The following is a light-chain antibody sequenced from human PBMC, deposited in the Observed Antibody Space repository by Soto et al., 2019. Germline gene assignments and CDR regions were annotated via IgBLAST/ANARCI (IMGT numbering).Light chain of an antibody. CDR3: SSYTSSSTHV. Sequence: QSVLTQPASVSGSPGQSITIFCTGASSDVGAHNFVSWYQQHPGNAPKLLIYDVSNRPSGVSDRFSGSKSGNTASLTITGPQAEDEADYYCSSYTSSSTHVFGTATKLTVL. V-gene: IGLV2-14*03. J-gene: IGLJ1*01. CDR1: SSDVGAHNF. CDR2: DVS.